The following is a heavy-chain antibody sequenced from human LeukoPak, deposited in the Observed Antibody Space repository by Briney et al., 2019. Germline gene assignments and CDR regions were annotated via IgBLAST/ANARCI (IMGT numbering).Heavy chain of an antibody. CDR3: AILRIVATWFDA. CDR1: NGSMASDSYY. CDR2: IFYSGKT. D-gene: IGHD3-22*01. V-gene: IGHV4-39*02. J-gene: IGHJ5*02. Sequence: SETLSLTCTVSNGSMASDSYYWAWVRQPPGNGLEWIGSIFYSGKTYYSTSLKSRVTVSLDTSKKNFSLRLSSVTAADTAVYYCAILRIVATWFDAWGQGALVTVSS.